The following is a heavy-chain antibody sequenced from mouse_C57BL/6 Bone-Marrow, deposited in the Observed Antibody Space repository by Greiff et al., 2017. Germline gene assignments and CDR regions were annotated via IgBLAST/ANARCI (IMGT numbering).Heavy chain of an antibody. J-gene: IGHJ3*01. CDR2: IDPENGDT. Sequence: DVQLQQSGAELVRPGASVKLSCTASGFNIKDDYMHWVKQRPEQGLEWIGWIDPENGDTEYASKFQGKATITADTSSNTAYLQLSSLTSEATAVYYCTTFDGYYVAWFAYWGQGTLVTVSA. V-gene: IGHV14-4*01. D-gene: IGHD2-3*01. CDR1: GFNIKDDY. CDR3: TTFDGYYVAWFAY.